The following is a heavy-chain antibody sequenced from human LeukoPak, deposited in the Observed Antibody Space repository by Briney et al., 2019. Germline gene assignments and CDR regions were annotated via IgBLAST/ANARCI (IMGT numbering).Heavy chain of an antibody. CDR2: IYYSGST. V-gene: IGHV4-39*01. J-gene: IGHJ5*02. D-gene: IGHD6-13*01. CDR3: ARHGEPRYSSLRFGWFDP. CDR1: GGSISSSSYY. Sequence: PSETLSLTCTVSGGSISSSSYYWGWIRQPPGKGLEWIGSIYYSGSTYYNPSLKSRVTISVDTSKNQFSLKLSSVTAADTAVYYCARHGEPRYSSLRFGWFDPWGQGTLVTVSS.